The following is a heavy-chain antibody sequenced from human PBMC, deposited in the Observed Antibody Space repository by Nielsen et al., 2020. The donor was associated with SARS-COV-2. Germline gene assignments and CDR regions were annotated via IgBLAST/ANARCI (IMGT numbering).Heavy chain of an antibody. CDR1: GGSISSGDYY. D-gene: IGHD5-12*01. CDR2: IYYSGST. V-gene: IGHV4-61*08. Sequence: LRLSCTVSGGSISSGDYYWSWIRQPPGKGLEWIGYIYYSGSTNYNPSLKSRVTISVDTSKNQFSLKLSSVTAADTAVYYCARLAPYYYYMDVWGKGTTVTVSS. J-gene: IGHJ6*03. CDR3: ARLAPYYYYMDV.